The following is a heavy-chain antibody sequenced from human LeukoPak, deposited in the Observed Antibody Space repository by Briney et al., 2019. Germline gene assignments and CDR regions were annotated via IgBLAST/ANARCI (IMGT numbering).Heavy chain of an antibody. V-gene: IGHV3-30-3*01. CDR2: ISYDGSNK. J-gene: IGHJ3*02. CDR1: GFTFSSYA. Sequence: GGSLRLSCAASGFTFSSYAMHWVRQAPGKGLEWVAVISYDGSNKYYADSVKGRFTISRDNSKNTLYLQMNSLRAEDTAVYYCAREAEGYYAFDIWGQGTMVTVSS. D-gene: IGHD1-26*01. CDR3: AREAEGYYAFDI.